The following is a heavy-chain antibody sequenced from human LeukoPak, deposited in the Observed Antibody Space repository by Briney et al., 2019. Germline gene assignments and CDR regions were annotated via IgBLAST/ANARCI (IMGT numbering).Heavy chain of an antibody. Sequence: GGSLRLSCAASGFTVSSNYMSWVRQAPGKGLEWVSVIYSGGSTYYADSVKGRFTISRDNSKDTLYLQMNSLRAEDTAVYYCARGPTRVAVAGSYFDYWGQGTLVTVSS. CDR3: ARGPTRVAVAGSYFDY. CDR1: GFTVSSNY. V-gene: IGHV3-66*01. J-gene: IGHJ4*02. D-gene: IGHD6-19*01. CDR2: IYSGGST.